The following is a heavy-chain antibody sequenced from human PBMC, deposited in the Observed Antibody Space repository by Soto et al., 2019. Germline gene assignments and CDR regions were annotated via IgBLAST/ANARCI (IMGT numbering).Heavy chain of an antibody. CDR3: ASANYGGNSFDY. Sequence: SETLSLTCSVSGGSIRSYYWSWIRQPPGEGLEWIGYIHYSGSTNYNPSLKSRVTISVDTSKNQFSLKLSSVTAADTAVYYRASANYGGNSFDYWGQGTLVTVSS. CDR1: GGSIRSYY. V-gene: IGHV4-59*01. CDR2: IHYSGST. D-gene: IGHD4-17*01. J-gene: IGHJ4*02.